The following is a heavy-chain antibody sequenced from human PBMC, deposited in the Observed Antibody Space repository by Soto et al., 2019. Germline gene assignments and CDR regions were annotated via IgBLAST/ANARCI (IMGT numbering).Heavy chain of an antibody. V-gene: IGHV3-30*18. J-gene: IGHJ6*03. D-gene: IGHD5-18*01. Sequence: PGGSLRLSCAASGFTFSSYGMHWVRQAPGKGLEWVAVISYDGSNKYYADSVKGRFTISRDNSKNTLYLQMNSLRAEDTAVYYCAKDRAAMVDYYYMDVWGKGTTVTVSS. CDR1: GFTFSSYG. CDR2: ISYDGSNK. CDR3: AKDRAAMVDYYYMDV.